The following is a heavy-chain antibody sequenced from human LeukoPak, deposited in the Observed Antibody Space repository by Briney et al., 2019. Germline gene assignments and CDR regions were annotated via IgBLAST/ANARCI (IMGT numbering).Heavy chain of an antibody. CDR2: INHSGST. D-gene: IGHD3-10*01. CDR1: GGSFSGYY. J-gene: IGHJ3*02. Sequence: SETLSLTCAVYGGSFSGYYWSWIRQPPGKGLEWIGEINHSGSTNYNPSLKSRVTISVDTSKNQFSLKLSSVTAADTAVYYRAREALVVRAMVRGVRGRRAFDIWGQGTMVTVSS. CDR3: AREALVVRAMVRGVRGRRAFDI. V-gene: IGHV4-34*01.